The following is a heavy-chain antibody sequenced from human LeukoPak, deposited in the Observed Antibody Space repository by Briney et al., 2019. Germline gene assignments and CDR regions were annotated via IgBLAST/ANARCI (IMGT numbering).Heavy chain of an antibody. CDR3: ARWGFSYYFDY. CDR1: GFTFSSYS. CDR2: ISSSSSYI. V-gene: IGHV3-21*01. J-gene: IGHJ4*02. D-gene: IGHD7-27*01. Sequence: GGSLRLSCAASGFTFSSYSMNWVRQAPGKGLEWVSSISSSSSYIYYADSVKGRFTISRDSAKNSLYLQMNSLRAEDTAVYYCARWGFSYYFDYWGQGTLVTVSS.